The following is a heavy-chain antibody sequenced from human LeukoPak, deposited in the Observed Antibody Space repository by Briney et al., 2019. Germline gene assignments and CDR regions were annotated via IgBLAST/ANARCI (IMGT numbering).Heavy chain of an antibody. CDR1: GYTFTSYY. J-gene: IGHJ5*02. CDR3: ARDMGFLRGWPDP. V-gene: IGHV1-46*01. CDR2: INPSGGST. D-gene: IGHD3-3*01. Sequence: ASVKVSCKASGYTFTSYYMHWVRQAPGQGLEWMGIINPSGGSTSNAQKFQGRVTMTRDTSISTAYMELSRLRSDDTAVYYCARDMGFLRGWPDPWGQGTLVTVSS.